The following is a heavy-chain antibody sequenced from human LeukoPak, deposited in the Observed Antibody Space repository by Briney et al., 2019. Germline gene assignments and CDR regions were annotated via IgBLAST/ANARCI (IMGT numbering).Heavy chain of an antibody. Sequence: GGSLRLSCAASGFTFSNYAMSWVRQAPGKGLEWVSASSGSGGSTYNADSVKGRFTISRDNSKNTLYLQMNSLRAEDTAVYYCAKMYYDSSGHFDYWGQGTLVTASS. CDR1: GFTFSNYA. J-gene: IGHJ4*02. V-gene: IGHV3-23*01. CDR3: AKMYYDSSGHFDY. CDR2: SSGSGGST. D-gene: IGHD3-22*01.